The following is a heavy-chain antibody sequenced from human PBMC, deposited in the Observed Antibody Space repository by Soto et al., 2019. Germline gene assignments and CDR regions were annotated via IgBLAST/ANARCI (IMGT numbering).Heavy chain of an antibody. CDR1: GYTFTSDD. CDR3: ARERRLGIDGMDV. V-gene: IGHV1-8*01. J-gene: IGHJ6*02. CDR2: MNRNSGNT. Sequence: QVQLVQSGAEVKKPGASVKVSCKASGYTFTSDDINWVRQATGQGLEWMGWMNRNSGNTGYAQKFQGRVTKTWNTSISTAYMELSSLRSEDTAMYYCARERRLGIDGMDVWGQGTTVTVSS. D-gene: IGHD7-27*01.